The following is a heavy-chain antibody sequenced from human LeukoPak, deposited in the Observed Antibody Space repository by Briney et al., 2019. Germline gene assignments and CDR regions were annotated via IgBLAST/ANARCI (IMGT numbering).Heavy chain of an antibody. Sequence: SETLSLTCTVSGGSISSYYWSWIRQPPGKGLEWIGYIYYSGSTNYNPSLKSRVTISVDTSKNQFSLKLSSVIAADTAVYYCARHEYSYGTDFDYWGQGTLVTVSS. CDR3: ARHEYSYGTDFDY. D-gene: IGHD5-18*01. J-gene: IGHJ4*02. CDR1: GGSISSYY. CDR2: IYYSGST. V-gene: IGHV4-59*08.